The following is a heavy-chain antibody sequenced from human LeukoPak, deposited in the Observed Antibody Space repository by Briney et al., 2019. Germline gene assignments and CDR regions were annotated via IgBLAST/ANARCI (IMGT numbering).Heavy chain of an antibody. CDR2: ISSSSSYI. V-gene: IGHV3-21*01. CDR3: ARYCSSSSCYGAFDI. J-gene: IGHJ3*02. Sequence: GGSLRLSCAASGFTFSSYSINWVRQAPGKGLEWVSSISSSSSYIYYADSVKGRFTISRDNAKNSLYLQMNSLRAEDTAVYYCARYCSSSSCYGAFDIWGQGTMVTVSS. D-gene: IGHD2-2*01. CDR1: GFTFSSYS.